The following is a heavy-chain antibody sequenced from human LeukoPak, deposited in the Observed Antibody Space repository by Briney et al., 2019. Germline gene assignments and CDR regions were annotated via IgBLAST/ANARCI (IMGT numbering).Heavy chain of an antibody. J-gene: IGHJ4*02. CDR2: IKSKTDGGTT. D-gene: IGHD3-3*01. V-gene: IGHV3-15*01. Sequence: GGSLRLSCAASGFTFSNAWMSWVRQAPGKGLEWVGRIKSKTDGGTTDYAAPVKGRFTISRDDSKNTLYLQMNSLKTEDTAVYYCTTLNDFWSGYPEDYWGQGTLVTVSS. CDR3: TTLNDFWSGYPEDY. CDR1: GFTFSNAW.